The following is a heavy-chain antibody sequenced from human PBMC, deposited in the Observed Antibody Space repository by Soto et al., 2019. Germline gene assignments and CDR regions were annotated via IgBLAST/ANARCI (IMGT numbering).Heavy chain of an antibody. Sequence: QVQLVESGGGVVQPGRSLRLSCAASGFTFSSYAMHWVRQAPGKGLEWVAVISYDGSNKYYADSVKGRFTISRDNSKNTLYLQMNSLRAEDTAVYYCARELRGYSYFAYYGMDVW. D-gene: IGHD5-18*01. V-gene: IGHV3-30-3*01. CDR2: ISYDGSNK. CDR1: GFTFSSYA. J-gene: IGHJ6*01. CDR3: ARELRGYSYFAYYGMDV.